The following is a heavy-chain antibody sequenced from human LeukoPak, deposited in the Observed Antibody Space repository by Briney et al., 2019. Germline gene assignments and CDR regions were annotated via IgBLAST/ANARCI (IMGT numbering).Heavy chain of an antibody. CDR2: ISYDGSNK. Sequence: GRSLRLSCATSGFTFSSYAMHWVRQAPGKGLEWVAVISYDGSNKYYADSVKGRFTISRDNSKNTLYLQMNSLRAEDTAVYYCARDQAQLVFVSDPWSWFDPWGQGTLVTVSS. J-gene: IGHJ5*02. CDR1: GFTFSSYA. V-gene: IGHV3-30*04. CDR3: ARDQAQLVFVSDPWSWFDP. D-gene: IGHD6-13*01.